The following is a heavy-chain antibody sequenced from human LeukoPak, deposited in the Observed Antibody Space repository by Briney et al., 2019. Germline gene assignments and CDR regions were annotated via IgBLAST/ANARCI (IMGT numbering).Heavy chain of an antibody. V-gene: IGHV3-7*01. CDR3: ARDFFGWSSLGH. CDR1: GFTFRSNW. D-gene: IGHD6-19*01. CDR2: VQPDGSAK. J-gene: IGHJ1*01. Sequence: PGGSPRLSCAASGFTFRSNWMNWVRQAPGKGLEWVAHVQPDGSAKIYADSVKGRFTISRDNAKDSVYLQMNSLRVEDTAVYYCARDFFGWSSLGHWGQGTLVTVSS.